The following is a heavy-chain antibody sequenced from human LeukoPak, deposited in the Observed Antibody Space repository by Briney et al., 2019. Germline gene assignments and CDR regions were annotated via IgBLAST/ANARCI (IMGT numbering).Heavy chain of an antibody. CDR2: IYYSGST. CDR1: GGSISSSSYY. D-gene: IGHD2-2*02. CDR3: ARGKIVVVPAAISYYYYMDV. Sequence: PSETLSLTCTVSGGSISSSSYYWGWIRQPPGKGLEWIGSIYYSGSTYYNPSLKSRVTISVDTSKNQFSLKLSSVTAADTAVYYCARGKIVVVPAAISYYYYMDVWGKGTTVTVSS. V-gene: IGHV4-39*01. J-gene: IGHJ6*03.